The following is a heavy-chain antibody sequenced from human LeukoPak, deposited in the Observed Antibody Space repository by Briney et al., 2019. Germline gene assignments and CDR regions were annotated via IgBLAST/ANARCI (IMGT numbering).Heavy chain of an antibody. CDR1: GGSVSSGSYY. D-gene: IGHD3-10*01. CDR3: ARVASMVRGVTFYYYGMDV. V-gene: IGHV4-61*01. CDR2: IYYSGST. J-gene: IGHJ6*02. Sequence: SETLSLTCTVSGGSVSSGSYYWSWIRQPPGKGLEWIGYIYYSGSTNYNPSLKSRVTISVDTSKNQFSLKLSSVTAADTAVYYCARVASMVRGVTFYYYGMDVWGQGTTVTVSS.